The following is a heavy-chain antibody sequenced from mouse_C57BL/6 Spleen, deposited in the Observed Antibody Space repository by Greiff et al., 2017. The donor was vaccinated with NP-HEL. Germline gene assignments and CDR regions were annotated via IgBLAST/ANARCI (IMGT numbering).Heavy chain of an antibody. J-gene: IGHJ3*01. D-gene: IGHD1-1*01. V-gene: IGHV1-74*01. CDR2: IHPSDSDT. Sequence: QVQLQQPGAELVKPGASVKVSCKASGYTFTSYWMHWVKQRPGQGLEWIGRIHPSDSDTNYNQKFKGKATLTVDKSSSTAYMQLSSLTSEDSAFYYCAIWGTTVVEGFAYWGQGTLVTVSA. CDR3: AIWGTTVVEGFAY. CDR1: GYTFTSYW.